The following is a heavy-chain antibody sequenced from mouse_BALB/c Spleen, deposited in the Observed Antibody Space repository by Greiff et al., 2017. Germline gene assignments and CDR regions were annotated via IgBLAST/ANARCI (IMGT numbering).Heavy chain of an antibody. CDR1: GYSITSGYY. V-gene: IGHV3-6*02. CDR2: RSYDGSN. Sequence: EVQLVESGPGLVKPSQSLSLTCSVTGYSITSGYYWNWLRQFPGNKLEWRGYRSYDGSNNYNPSLKNRISITRDTSKNQFFLKLDSVTTEDTATYYCARDGITSAYWGQGTLVTVSA. J-gene: IGHJ3*01. D-gene: IGHD2-4*01. CDR3: ARDGITSAY.